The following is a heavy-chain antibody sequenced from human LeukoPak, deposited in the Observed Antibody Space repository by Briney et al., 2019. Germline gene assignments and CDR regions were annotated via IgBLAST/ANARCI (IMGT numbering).Heavy chain of an antibody. CDR1: GYTFSRYY. Sequence: GASVKVSCKASGYTFSRYYMHWVRQAPGQGLGWMGIINPSGGSTSYAQKFQGRVTMTRDTSTRIVYMELSSLRSEDTAVYYCARWGASGLALIYYYGMDVWGQGTTVTVSS. V-gene: IGHV1-46*01. CDR3: ARWGASGLALIYYYGMDV. CDR2: INPSGGST. J-gene: IGHJ6*02. D-gene: IGHD3/OR15-3a*01.